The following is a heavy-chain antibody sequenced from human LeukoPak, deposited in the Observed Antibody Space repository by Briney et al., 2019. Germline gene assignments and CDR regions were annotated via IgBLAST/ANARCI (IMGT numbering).Heavy chain of an antibody. CDR2: INPNSGGT. CDR1: GYTFTGYY. CDR3: ARVRLAPYCSSTSCCGPFVDTAKYYFDY. D-gene: IGHD2-2*01. V-gene: IGHV1-2*06. J-gene: IGHJ4*02. Sequence: GASVKVSCKASGYTFTGYYMHWVRQAPGQGLEWMGRINPNSGGTNYAQKFQGRVTMTRDTSISTAYMELNRLRSDDTAVYYCARVRLAPYCSSTSCCGPFVDTAKYYFDYWGQGTLVTVSS.